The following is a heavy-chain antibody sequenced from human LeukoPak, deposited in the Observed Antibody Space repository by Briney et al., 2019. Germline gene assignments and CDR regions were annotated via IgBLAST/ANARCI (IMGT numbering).Heavy chain of an antibody. CDR1: GYTFSAYY. CDR2: INPNSGGT. D-gene: IGHD4-23*01. CDR3: VRSRARYGGDDS. Sequence: ASVNVSCKASGYTFSAYYIHWVRQAPGQGLAWMGWINPNSGGTVLPQRFPGRVTMTRDTSINTASMIHGSLKSDDTAFYYCVRSRARYGGDDSWGQGTLVTVSS. J-gene: IGHJ4*02. V-gene: IGHV1-2*02.